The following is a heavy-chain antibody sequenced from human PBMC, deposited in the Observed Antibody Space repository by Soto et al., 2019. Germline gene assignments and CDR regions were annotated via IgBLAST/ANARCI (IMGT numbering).Heavy chain of an antibody. V-gene: IGHV1-69*06. CDR2: IIPIFGTA. D-gene: IGHD1-26*01. J-gene: IGHJ6*02. CDR1: GGTFSSYA. CDR3: ASKTYGAYYYYYYGMDV. Sequence: ASVKVSCKASGGTFSSYAISWVRQAPGQGLEWMGGIIPIFGTANYAQKFQGRVTITADKSTSTAYMELSSLRSEDTAVYYCASKTYGAYYYYYYGMDVWGQGTTVTVSS.